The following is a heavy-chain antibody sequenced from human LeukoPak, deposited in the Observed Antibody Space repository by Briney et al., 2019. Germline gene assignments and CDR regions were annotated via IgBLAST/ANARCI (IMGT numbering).Heavy chain of an antibody. D-gene: IGHD3-3*01. J-gene: IGHJ3*02. CDR3: ARVYYDFWSGYEYDAFDI. Sequence: ASVKVSCKTSGYTFISYYMHWVRQAPGQGLEWMGHINPSNGITTYAQKFQGRVTMTRDTSSTTAYMELRSLRSDDTAVYYCARVYYDFWSGYEYDAFDIWGQGTMVTVSS. CDR2: INPSNGIT. V-gene: IGHV1-2*06. CDR1: GYTFISYY.